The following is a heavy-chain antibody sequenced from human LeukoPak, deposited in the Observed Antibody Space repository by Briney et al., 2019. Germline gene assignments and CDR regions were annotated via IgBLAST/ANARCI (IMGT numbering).Heavy chain of an antibody. CDR3: ARDPPGYSSPPSGGAFDI. D-gene: IGHD6-13*01. J-gene: IGHJ3*02. CDR1: GGTFSSYA. Sequence: ASVKVSCKASGGTFSSYAISWVRQAPGQGLEWMGGIIPIFGTANYAQKFQGRVTITAVESTSTAYMELSSLRSEDTAVYYCARDPPGYSSPPSGGAFDIWGQGTMVTVSS. V-gene: IGHV1-69*13. CDR2: IIPIFGTA.